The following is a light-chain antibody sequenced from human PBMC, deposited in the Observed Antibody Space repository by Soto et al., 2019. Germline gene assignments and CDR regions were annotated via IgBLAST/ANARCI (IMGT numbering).Light chain of an antibody. Sequence: DIVMTQSPDSLAVSLGERATINCKSSQSVLYSSNNKNYLAWYQQKPGQPPKLLIYWASTRESGVPDRFSGXGSGPDFTLTISSLQAEDVAVYYCQQYYSTSPLMYTFGQGTKLEIK. J-gene: IGKJ2*01. CDR3: QQYYSTSPLMYT. V-gene: IGKV4-1*01. CDR1: QSVLYSSNNKNY. CDR2: WAS.